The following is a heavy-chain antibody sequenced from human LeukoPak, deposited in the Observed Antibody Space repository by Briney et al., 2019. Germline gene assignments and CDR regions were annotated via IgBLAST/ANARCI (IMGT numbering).Heavy chain of an antibody. CDR3: ATSSSWYRVFDY. J-gene: IGHJ4*02. CDR2: FDPEDGET. D-gene: IGHD6-13*01. CDR1: GYTLTELS. Sequence: ASVKVSCKVSGYTLTELSMHWVRQAPGKGLEWMGGFDPEDGETIYAQKFQGRVTMTEDTSTDTAYMELSSLRSEDTAVYYCATSSSWYRVFDYWGQGTLVTVSS. V-gene: IGHV1-24*01.